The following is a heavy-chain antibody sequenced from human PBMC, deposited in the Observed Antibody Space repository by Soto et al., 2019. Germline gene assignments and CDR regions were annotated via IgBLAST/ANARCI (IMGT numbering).Heavy chain of an antibody. J-gene: IGHJ5*02. V-gene: IGHV3-23*01. CDR1: GFTFSSYA. Sequence: GGSLRLSCAASGFTFSSYAMSWVRQAPGKGLEWVSAISGSGGSTYYADSVKGRFTISRDNSKNTLYLQMNSLRAEDTAVYYCAKLGNYYGSGSQYNWFDPWGQGTLVTVSS. CDR2: ISGSGGST. D-gene: IGHD3-10*01. CDR3: AKLGNYYGSGSQYNWFDP.